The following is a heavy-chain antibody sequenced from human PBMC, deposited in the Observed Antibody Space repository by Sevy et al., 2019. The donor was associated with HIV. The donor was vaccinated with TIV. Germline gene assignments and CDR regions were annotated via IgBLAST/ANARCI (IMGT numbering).Heavy chain of an antibody. D-gene: IGHD6-13*01. CDR1: GFDVSNNY. CDR2: IYSSGTT. Sequence: GGSLRLCCAGSGFDVSNNYMSWVRQAPGKGLEWVSIIYSSGTTYYADSVKGRFTISRDKSKNTVYLQMSSLRADDTAFYHCARDYSRRPGWFDPWGQGTLVTVSS. J-gene: IGHJ5*02. CDR3: ARDYSRRPGWFDP. V-gene: IGHV3-53*01.